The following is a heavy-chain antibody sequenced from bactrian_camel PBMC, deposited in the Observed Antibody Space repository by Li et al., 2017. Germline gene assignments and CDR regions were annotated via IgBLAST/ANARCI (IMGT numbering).Heavy chain of an antibody. D-gene: IGHD5*01. CDR2: IRNVVGVT. CDR1: GYIDSNYW. CDR3: AAGRPNRAPILLSVGAYNF. V-gene: IGHV3S1*01. J-gene: IGHJ4*01. Sequence: HVQLVESGGGSVQAGGSLRLTCTVSGYIDSNYWVAWFRQAPGKEREGVATIRNVVGVTRYSESVRGRFTISEDTRKNTVFLQMSSLKPEDAAVYYCAAGRPNRAPILLSVGAYNFWGQGTQVTVS.